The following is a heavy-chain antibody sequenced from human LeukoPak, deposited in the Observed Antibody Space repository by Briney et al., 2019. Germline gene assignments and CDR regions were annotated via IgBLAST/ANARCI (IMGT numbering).Heavy chain of an antibody. V-gene: IGHV3-7*01. CDR3: ARGGGELRLFDY. CDR1: GFTFSSYW. D-gene: IGHD1-26*01. CDR2: IKQDGSQK. Sequence: GGSLRLSCAASGFTFSSYWMSWVRQAPGKGLEWVANIKQDGSQKYYVDSVKGRFTISRDNSKNTLYLQMNSLRAEDTAVYYCARGGGELRLFDYWGQGTLVTVSS. J-gene: IGHJ4*02.